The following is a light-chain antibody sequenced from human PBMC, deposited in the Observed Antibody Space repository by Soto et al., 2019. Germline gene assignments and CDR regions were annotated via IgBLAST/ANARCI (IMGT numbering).Light chain of an antibody. CDR1: TGAVTSNHH. V-gene: IGLV7-46*01. CDR2: DTS. CDR3: LLSYNAARV. Sequence: HAVVTQEPSLTVSPGGTVTLTCGSSTGAVTSNHHPYWFQQKAGQAPRTLIYDTSNKHSWTPARFSGSLLGDKAALTLSGAQPEDEAQYYCLLSYNAARVFGGGTEVTVL. J-gene: IGLJ2*01.